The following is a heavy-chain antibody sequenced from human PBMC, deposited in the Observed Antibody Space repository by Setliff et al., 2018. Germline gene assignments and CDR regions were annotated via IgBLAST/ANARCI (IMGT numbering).Heavy chain of an antibody. J-gene: IGHJ6*03. CDR3: ARGYYIPRGSHIVAYYYMDV. Sequence: GGSLRLSCVASGFTFSSHGMTWVRLAPGKGLEWISYISTSSSTIYYADSVKGRFTISRDNAKNSLYLQMNSLRVEDTSVYYCARGYYIPRGSHIVAYYYMDVWGKGTPVTVSS. CDR1: GFTFSSHG. D-gene: IGHD3-3*01. V-gene: IGHV3-48*01. CDR2: ISTSSSTI.